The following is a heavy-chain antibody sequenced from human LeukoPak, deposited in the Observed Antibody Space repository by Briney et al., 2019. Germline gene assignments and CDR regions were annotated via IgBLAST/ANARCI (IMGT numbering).Heavy chain of an antibody. J-gene: IGHJ4*02. CDR1: GFTFSAHA. V-gene: IGHV3-30-3*01. D-gene: IGHD3-22*01. Sequence: PGGSLRLSCTASGFTFSAHAMHWVRQAPGKGLEWLAVISNDGNKKFYADSVKGRFTLSRDNFNNTLYLQINSLTPEDTAFYYCASSRTYHYDNSGPADGYWGQGTLVTVSS. CDR3: ASSRTYHYDNSGPADGY. CDR2: ISNDGNKK.